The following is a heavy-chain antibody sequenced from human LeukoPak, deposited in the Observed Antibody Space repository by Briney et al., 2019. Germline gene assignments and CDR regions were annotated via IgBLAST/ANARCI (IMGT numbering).Heavy chain of an antibody. V-gene: IGHV4-59*01. D-gene: IGHD1-26*01. CDR3: ARAIIVGATAFDY. J-gene: IGHJ4*02. CDR1: GDSISSYY. CDR2: IYYSGSN. Sequence: SETLSLTCTVSGDSISSYYWSWIRQPPGEGLEWIGYIYYSGSNNYNPSLKSRVTISLDKSKNQFSLKLSSVTAAHTAVYYCARAIIVGATAFDYCGQGTLVTVSS.